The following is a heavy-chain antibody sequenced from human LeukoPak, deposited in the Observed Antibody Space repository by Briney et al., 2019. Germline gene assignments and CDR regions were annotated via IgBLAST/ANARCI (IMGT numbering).Heavy chain of an antibody. D-gene: IGHD1-26*01. CDR1: GFTFSSYG. V-gene: IGHV3-30*02. CDR2: IRYDGSNK. J-gene: IGHJ4*02. Sequence: GGSLRLSCAASGFTFSSYGMHWVRQAPGKGLEWMTFIRYDGSNKYYADSVKGRFTISRDNSKNTLYLQMNSLRAEDTAVYYCAKDTGSGATLNPGSFDYWGQGTLVTVSS. CDR3: AKDTGSGATLNPGSFDY.